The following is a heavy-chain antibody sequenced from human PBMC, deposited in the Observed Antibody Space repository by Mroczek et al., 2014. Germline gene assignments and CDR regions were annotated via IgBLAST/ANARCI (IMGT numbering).Heavy chain of an antibody. CDR2: ISSSSSTI. V-gene: IGHV3-48*01. Sequence: VQLLETGGGLVQPGGSLRLSCAASGFTFSSYSMNWVRQAPGKGLEWVSYISSSSSTIYYADSVKGRFTISRDNAKNSLYLQMNSLRAEDTAVYYCARESGSSRRHAFDIWGQGTMVTVSS. CDR3: ARESGSSRRHAFDI. D-gene: IGHD1-26*01. J-gene: IGHJ3*02. CDR1: GFTFSSYS.